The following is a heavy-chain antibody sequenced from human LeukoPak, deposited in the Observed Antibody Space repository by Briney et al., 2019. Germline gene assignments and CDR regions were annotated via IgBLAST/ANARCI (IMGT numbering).Heavy chain of an antibody. CDR2: FSGTSTNT. D-gene: IGHD2-15*01. CDR1: GFIFSGYA. Sequence: PGGSLRLSCAASGFIFSGYAMSWVRQAPGTGLEWVSTFSGTSTNTYYADSVKGRFTISRDNSKNTLYLQMNSLRAEDTAIYYCAKQTVVAAKNYFDYWGQGTLVTVSS. CDR3: AKQTVVAAKNYFDY. V-gene: IGHV3-23*01. J-gene: IGHJ4*02.